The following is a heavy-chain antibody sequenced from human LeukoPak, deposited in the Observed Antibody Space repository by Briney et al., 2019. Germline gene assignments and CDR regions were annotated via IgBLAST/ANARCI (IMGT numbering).Heavy chain of an antibody. CDR1: GYGFTSYW. CDR2: IYPGDSDT. J-gene: IGHJ6*02. CDR3: ARTLDYGDDYYYGMDV. D-gene: IGHD4-17*01. V-gene: IGHV5-51*01. Sequence: GESLKISCKGSGYGFTSYWIGWVRQMAGKGLEWMRIIYPGDSDTRYSPSFQGQVTISADKSISTAYLQWSSLKASDTAMYYCARTLDYGDDYYYGMDVWGQGTTVTVSS.